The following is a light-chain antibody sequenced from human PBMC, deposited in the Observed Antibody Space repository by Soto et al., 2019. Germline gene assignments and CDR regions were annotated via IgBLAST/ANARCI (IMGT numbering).Light chain of an antibody. CDR2: GAS. CDR1: QSVSSN. V-gene: IGKV3-15*01. CDR3: LQYNKWPPLT. Sequence: EIVMTQSPATLSVSPGERATLSCRASQSVSSNLAWYQQKPGQAPRLLIYGASTRATGIPARFSGSGPGTEFTLTISSLQSEDFAVYYCLQYNKWPPLTFGGGTKVEIK. J-gene: IGKJ4*01.